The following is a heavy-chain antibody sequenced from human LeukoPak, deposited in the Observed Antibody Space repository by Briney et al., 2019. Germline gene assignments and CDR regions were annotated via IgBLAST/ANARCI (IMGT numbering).Heavy chain of an antibody. CDR2: IYYSGST. CDR1: GESFSGYY. CDR3: ARDLGYCSGGSCYYYYGMDV. Sequence: SETLSLTCAVYGESFSGYYWGWIRQPPGKGLEWIGSIYYSGSTYYNPSLKSRVTISEDTSKNQFSLKLSSVTAADTAVYYCARDLGYCSGGSCYYYYGMDVWGQGTTVTVSS. D-gene: IGHD2-15*01. J-gene: IGHJ6*02. V-gene: IGHV4-39*01.